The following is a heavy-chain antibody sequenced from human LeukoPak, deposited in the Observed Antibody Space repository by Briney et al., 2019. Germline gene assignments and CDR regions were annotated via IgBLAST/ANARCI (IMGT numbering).Heavy chain of an antibody. CDR3: ARGLSASYDFNWFDS. V-gene: IGHV4-4*07. CDR2: INTSGTT. CDR1: GGSISGYY. J-gene: IGHJ5*01. D-gene: IGHD2/OR15-2a*01. Sequence: SETLSLTCTVSGGSISGYYWSWIRQPAGKGPEWMGRINTSGTTRYDPSLKSRVTMSVDTFKNQFSLKLTSVTAADTAVYYCARGLSASYDFNWFDSWGQGTLVTVSS.